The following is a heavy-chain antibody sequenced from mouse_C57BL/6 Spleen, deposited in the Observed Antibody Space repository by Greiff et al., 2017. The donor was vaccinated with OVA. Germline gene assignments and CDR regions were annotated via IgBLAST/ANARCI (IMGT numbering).Heavy chain of an antibody. CDR1: GFTFSDYY. J-gene: IGHJ4*01. CDR3: ARVVYGYDLYAMDY. CDR2: INYDGSST. Sequence: DVKLVESEGGLVQPGSSMKLSCTASGFTFSDYYMAWVRQVPEKGLEWVANINYDGSSTYYLDSLKSRFIISRDNAKIILYLQMSSLKSEDTATYYCARVVYGYDLYAMDYWGQGTSVTVSS. V-gene: IGHV5-16*01. D-gene: IGHD2-2*01.